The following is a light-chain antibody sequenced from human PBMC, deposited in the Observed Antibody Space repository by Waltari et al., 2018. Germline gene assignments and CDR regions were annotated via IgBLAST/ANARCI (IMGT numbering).Light chain of an antibody. CDR3: CSFAGNSYV. CDR2: EVR. V-gene: IGLV2-23*02. CDR1: STDLGTHNV. J-gene: IGLJ1*01. Sequence: QSALTHPASMSVSPGQSITLSCTGPSTDLGTHNVVSWYQHPPGKAPKLIIYEVRKRPSGISDRFSGSMSGSTASLTISRLQAEDEAEYYCCSFAGNSYVFGTGTKVTVL.